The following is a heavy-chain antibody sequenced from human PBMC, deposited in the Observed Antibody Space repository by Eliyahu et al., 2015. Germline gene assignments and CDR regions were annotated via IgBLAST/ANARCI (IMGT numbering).Heavy chain of an antibody. V-gene: IGHV3-15*01. Sequence: EVQLVESGGGLVKPGGSLRLSCXASGFTFSNAWMSWVRQAPGKGVEWVGRIKSKTDGGTTDYAAPVKGRFTISRDDSKNTLYLQMNSLKTEDTAVYYCTARRAYRRNWFDPWGQGTLVTVSS. CDR3: TARRAYRRNWFDP. CDR1: GFTFSNAW. CDR2: IKSKTDGGTT. J-gene: IGHJ5*02.